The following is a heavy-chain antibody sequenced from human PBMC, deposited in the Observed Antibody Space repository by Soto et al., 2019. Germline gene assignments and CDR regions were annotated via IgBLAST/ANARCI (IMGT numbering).Heavy chain of an antibody. Sequence: GGSLRLSCAASGFTFSSYSMYWVRQAPGKGLEWVSSISSSSSYIYYADSVKGRFTISRDNAKNSLYLQMTSLRAEDTAVYYCASLQLVHFDYWGQGTLVTVSS. CDR2: ISSSSSYI. CDR3: ASLQLVHFDY. CDR1: GFTFSSYS. V-gene: IGHV3-21*01. D-gene: IGHD6-13*01. J-gene: IGHJ4*02.